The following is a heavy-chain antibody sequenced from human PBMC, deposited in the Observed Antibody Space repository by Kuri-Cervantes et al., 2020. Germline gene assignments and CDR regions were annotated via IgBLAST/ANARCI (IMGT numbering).Heavy chain of an antibody. CDR1: GFTFSSYG. V-gene: IGHV3-30*18. J-gene: IGHJ5*02. D-gene: IGHD4-17*01. Sequence: GESLKISCAASGFTFSSYGMHWVRQAPGKGLEWVAVISYDGSNKYYADSVKGRFTISRDNSKNTLYLQMNSLRAEDTAVYYCAKDNLYLVTNFSRTTVTTRWFDPWGQGTLVTVSS. CDR3: AKDNLYLVTNFSRTTVTTRWFDP. CDR2: ISYDGSNK.